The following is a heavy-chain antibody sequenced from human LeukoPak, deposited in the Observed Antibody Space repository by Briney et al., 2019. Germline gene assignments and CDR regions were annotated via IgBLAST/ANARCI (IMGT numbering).Heavy chain of an antibody. J-gene: IGHJ4*02. CDR3: AKEGEGGYDSPPLDY. CDR1: GFTFSSYS. V-gene: IGHV3-21*01. D-gene: IGHD5-12*01. CDR2: ISSSSSYI. Sequence: PGGSLRLSCAASGFTFSSYSMNWVRQAPGKGLEWVSSISSSSSYIYYADSVKGRFTISRDNAKNSLYLQMNSLRAEDTAVYYCAKEGEGGYDSPPLDYWGQGTLVTVSS.